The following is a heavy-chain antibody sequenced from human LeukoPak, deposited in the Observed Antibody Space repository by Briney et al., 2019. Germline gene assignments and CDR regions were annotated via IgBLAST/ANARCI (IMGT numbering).Heavy chain of an antibody. J-gene: IGHJ4*02. CDR2: IQYDGSIK. CDR3: AKISGPMPTDIIFDY. Sequence: GGSLRLSCAGSGFTFSSYGMHWVRQAPGKGLEWVAFIQYDGSIKYYVDSVKGRFTISRDNSKNTLYLQMNSLRPEDTALYYCAKISGPMPTDIIFDYWAQGTLVTVSS. D-gene: IGHD2-15*01. CDR1: GFTFSSYG. V-gene: IGHV3-30*02.